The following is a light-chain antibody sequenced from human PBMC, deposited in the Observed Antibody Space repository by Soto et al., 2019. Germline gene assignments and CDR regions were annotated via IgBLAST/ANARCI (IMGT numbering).Light chain of an antibody. Sequence: SVLTQPPSASGSLGQSVTISCTGTSSDIGGYNYVSWYQQHTGKAPKLIIYEASKRPSGVSNPFSGSQPGNTASLTVSGLQDEDEADYYCCSYAGDKTYVFGSGTKVPS. CDR2: EAS. CDR3: CSYAGDKTYV. CDR1: SSDIGGYNY. J-gene: IGLJ1*01. V-gene: IGLV2-8*01.